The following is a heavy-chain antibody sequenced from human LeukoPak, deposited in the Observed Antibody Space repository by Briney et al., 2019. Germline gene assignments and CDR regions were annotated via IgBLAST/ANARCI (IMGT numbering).Heavy chain of an antibody. CDR3: ARVVTNYYGMDV. V-gene: IGHV5-51*01. Sequence: GXSLKISFKXSGYSFXXYWIGWVRQMPGKGLEWMGIIYPGDSDTRYSPSFQGQVTIPADKSISTAYLQWSSLKASDTAMYYCARVVTNYYGMDVWGQGTTVTVSS. CDR1: GYSFXXYW. CDR2: IYPGDSDT. J-gene: IGHJ6*02. D-gene: IGHD4-23*01.